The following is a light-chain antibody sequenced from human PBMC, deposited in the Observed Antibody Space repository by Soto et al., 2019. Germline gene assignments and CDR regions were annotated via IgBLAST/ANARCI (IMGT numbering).Light chain of an antibody. J-gene: IGKJ1*01. V-gene: IGKV1-5*03. Sequence: DIQMTQSASTLSGSVGDRVTTTCRTSQTISSWLAWYQKKPGKAPKLLIYKASTLKSGVPSRFSGSGSRTEITLTISSLQPDDCATYYCQHYNSYSEAFGQGTKV. CDR1: QTISSW. CDR2: KAS. CDR3: QHYNSYSEA.